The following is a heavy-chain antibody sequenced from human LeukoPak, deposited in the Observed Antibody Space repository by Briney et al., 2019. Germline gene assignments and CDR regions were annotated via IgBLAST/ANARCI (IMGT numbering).Heavy chain of an antibody. J-gene: IGHJ4*02. CDR3: ARGRANYDDSPGQDFDY. CDR2: INPNPNSGKT. Sequence: GASVKVSCKASGYTFTNYDINWVRQATGQGLEWMGWINPNPNSGKTGSAQNFQGRVTMTRDTSTSAAYMELSSLTSEDTAVYYCARGRANYDDSPGQDFDYWGQGTLVTVSS. V-gene: IGHV1-8*01. D-gene: IGHD3-22*01. CDR1: GYTFTNYD.